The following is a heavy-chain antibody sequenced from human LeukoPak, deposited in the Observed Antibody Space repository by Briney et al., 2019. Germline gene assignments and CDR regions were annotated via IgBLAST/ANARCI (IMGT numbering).Heavy chain of an antibody. J-gene: IGHJ4*02. CDR2: IIPILGIA. CDR1: GGTFSSYA. Sequence: ASVKVSCKASGGTFSSYAISWVRQAPGQGLEWMGGIIPILGIANYAQKFQGRVTIAADKSTSTAYMELSSLRSEDTAVYYCARVGYYDSSGYLDYWGQGTLVTVSS. CDR3: ARVGYYDSSGYLDY. D-gene: IGHD3-22*01. V-gene: IGHV1-69*10.